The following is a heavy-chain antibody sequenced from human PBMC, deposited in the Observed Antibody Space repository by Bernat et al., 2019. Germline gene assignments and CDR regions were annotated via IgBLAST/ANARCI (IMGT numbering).Heavy chain of an antibody. Sequence: QVTLRESGPALVKPTQTLTLTCTFSGFSLSTSGMCVSWIRQPPGKALEWLARIDWDDDKYYCTSLKTRLAISKDTSKNQVVLTMTNMDPVDTATYYCARSLVVTNAFDIWGQGTMVTVSS. CDR2: IDWDDDK. CDR1: GFSLSTSGMC. V-gene: IGHV2-70*15. J-gene: IGHJ3*02. D-gene: IGHD3-22*01. CDR3: ARSLVVTNAFDI.